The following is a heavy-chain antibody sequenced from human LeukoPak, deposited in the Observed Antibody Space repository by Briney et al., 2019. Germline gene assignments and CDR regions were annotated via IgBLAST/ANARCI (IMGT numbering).Heavy chain of an antibody. V-gene: IGHV3-21*01. CDR1: GFTFSNYN. CDR3: AAHRDDFLTGYFDY. D-gene: IGHD3-9*01. Sequence: PGGSLRLSCAASGFTFSNYNMNWVRQAPGKGLEWVSSISSSNYIYYADSVKGRFTIYRDNARNSLYLQMNSLRAEDTAMYYCAAHRDDFLTGYFDYWGQGTLVTVSS. CDR2: ISSSNYI. J-gene: IGHJ4*02.